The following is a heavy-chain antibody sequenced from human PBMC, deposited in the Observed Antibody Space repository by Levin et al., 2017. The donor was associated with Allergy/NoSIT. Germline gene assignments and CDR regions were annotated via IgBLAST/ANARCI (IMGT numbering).Heavy chain of an antibody. D-gene: IGHD3-10*01. J-gene: IGHJ6*03. V-gene: IGHV6-1*01. CDR2: TYYRSKRYN. CDR1: GDSVSSISAA. CDR3: ARQGQGGYYGSQNTYYYFYMDV. Sequence: SQTLSLTCAISGDSVSSISAAWNWIRQSPSRGLEWLGRTYYRSKRYNDYAVSVKSRISISPDTSKNQFSLQLNSVTPEDTAVYYCARQGQGGYYGSQNTYYYFYMDVWGKGTTVTVSS.